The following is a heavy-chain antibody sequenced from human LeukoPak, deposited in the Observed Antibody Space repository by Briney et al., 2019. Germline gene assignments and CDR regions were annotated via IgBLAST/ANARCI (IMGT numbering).Heavy chain of an antibody. J-gene: IGHJ4*02. CDR1: GYTLTELS. CDR3: ATGVRPTVPVTTSTFDY. D-gene: IGHD4-17*01. CDR2: FDPEDGET. Sequence: WASVKVSCKVSGYTLTELSMHWVRQAPGKGLEWMGGFDPEDGETIYAQKFQGRVTMTEDTSTDTAYMELSSLRSEDTAVYYCATGVRPTVPVTTSTFDYWGQGTLVTVSS. V-gene: IGHV1-24*01.